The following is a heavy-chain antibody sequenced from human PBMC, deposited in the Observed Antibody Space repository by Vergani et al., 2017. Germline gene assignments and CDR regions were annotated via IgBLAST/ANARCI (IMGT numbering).Heavy chain of an antibody. D-gene: IGHD2-2*02. CDR1: GGPFSSYA. CDR3: ARVGCSSTSCYMTPDY. CDR2: IIPIFGTA. V-gene: IGHV1-69*01. Sequence: QVQLVQSGAEVKKPGSSVKVSCKASGGPFSSYAISWVRQAPGQGLEWMGVIIPIFGTANYAQKFQGRVTITADESTSTAYMELISLRSEDTAVYYCARVGCSSTSCYMTPDYWGQGTLVTVSS. J-gene: IGHJ4*02.